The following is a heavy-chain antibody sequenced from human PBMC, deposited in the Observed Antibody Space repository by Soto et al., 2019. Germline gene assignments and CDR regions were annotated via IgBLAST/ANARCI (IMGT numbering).Heavy chain of an antibody. V-gene: IGHV1-18*01. D-gene: IGHD3-3*01. CDR1: GYTFTSYG. J-gene: IGHJ3*02. CDR2: ISAYNGNT. CDR3: ASGLITIFGVVSNDAFDI. Sequence: ASVKVSCKASGYTFTSYGISWVRQVPGQGLEWMGWISAYNGNTNYAQKLQGRVTMTTDTSTSTAYMELRSLRSDDTAVYYCASGLITIFGVVSNDAFDIWGQGTMVTVSS.